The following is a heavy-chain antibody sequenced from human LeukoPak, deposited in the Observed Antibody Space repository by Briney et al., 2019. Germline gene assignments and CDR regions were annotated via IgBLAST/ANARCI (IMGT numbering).Heavy chain of an antibody. D-gene: IGHD6-19*01. Sequence: ASVKVSCKASGYTFTGYYMHWVRKAPGKGLEWMGGFDPEDGETIYAQKFQGRVTMTEDTSTDTAYMELSSLRSEDTAVYYCATPGYSSGWYPGWFDPWGQGTLVTVSS. CDR1: GYTFTGYY. J-gene: IGHJ5*02. CDR3: ATPGYSSGWYPGWFDP. V-gene: IGHV1-24*01. CDR2: FDPEDGET.